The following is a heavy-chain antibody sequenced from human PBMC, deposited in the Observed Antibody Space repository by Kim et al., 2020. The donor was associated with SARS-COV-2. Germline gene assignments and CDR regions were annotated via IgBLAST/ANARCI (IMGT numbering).Heavy chain of an antibody. CDR1: GFTFSSYG. J-gene: IGHJ3*02. CDR2: IWYDGSNK. D-gene: IGHD3-22*01. V-gene: IGHV3-33*01. CDR3: ARDGHYYDSSGYYYDAFDI. Sequence: GGSLRLSCAASGFTFSSYGMHWVRQAPGKGLEWVAVIWYDGSNKYYADSVKGRFTISRDNSKNTLYLQMNSLRAEDTAVYYCARDGHYYDSSGYYYDAFDIWGQGTMVTVSS.